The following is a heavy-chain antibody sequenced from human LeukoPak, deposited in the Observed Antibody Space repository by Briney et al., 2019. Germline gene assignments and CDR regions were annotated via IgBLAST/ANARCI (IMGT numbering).Heavy chain of an antibody. V-gene: IGHV1-2*02. CDR3: ARSPHILTGENFDY. D-gene: IGHD3-9*01. CDR2: INPNHGDT. J-gene: IGHJ4*02. Sequence: ASVKVSCKASGYLFTGYYIHWVRQAPGQGLEWMGWINPNHGDTNYAQKFQDRVSMTRDTSISTAYMHLSRLRSADTAVYYCARSPHILTGENFDYWGQGTLLTVSS. CDR1: GYLFTGYY.